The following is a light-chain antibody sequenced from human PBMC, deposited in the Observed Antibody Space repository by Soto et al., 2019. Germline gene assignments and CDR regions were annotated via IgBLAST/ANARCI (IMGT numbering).Light chain of an antibody. V-gene: IGKV3D-15*01. CDR1: QSVSSN. CDR2: GAS. CDR3: QQYNSYST. J-gene: IGKJ1*01. Sequence: EIVMTQSPATLSVSPGERATLSCRASQSVSSNLAWYQQKPGQAPRLLIYGASTRATGIPARFSGSASGTEFTLTISSLQPDDFATYYCQQYNSYSTFGQGTKV.